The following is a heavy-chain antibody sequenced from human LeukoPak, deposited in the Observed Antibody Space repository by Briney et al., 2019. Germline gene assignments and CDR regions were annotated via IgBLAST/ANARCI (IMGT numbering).Heavy chain of an antibody. CDR3: ARTPPMVSYYFDY. D-gene: IGHD3-10*01. Sequence: HPGRSLRLSCAASGFTFSSYAMHWVRQAPGKGLEWVAVISYDGGNKYYADSVKGRFTISRDNSKNTLYLQMNSLRAEDTAVYYCARTPPMVSYYFDYWAREPWSPSPQ. CDR2: ISYDGGNK. V-gene: IGHV3-30-3*01. J-gene: IGHJ4*02. CDR1: GFTFSSYA.